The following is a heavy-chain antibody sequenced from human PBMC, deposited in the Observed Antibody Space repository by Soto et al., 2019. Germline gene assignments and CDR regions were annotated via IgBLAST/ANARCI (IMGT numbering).Heavy chain of an antibody. D-gene: IGHD2-2*01. CDR2: ISYDGSNK. CDR3: ARRVVGQYASTALADGFDP. J-gene: IGHJ5*02. V-gene: IGHV3-30-3*01. CDR1: GFTFSSYA. Sequence: QVQLVESGGGVVQPGRSLRLSCAASGFTFSSYAMHWVRQAPGKGLEWVAVISYDGSNKNYADSVRGRFTISRDNSQNTLYRHRNGLRVEDTAVYYCARRVVGQYASTALADGFDPWGQGTLVTVSS.